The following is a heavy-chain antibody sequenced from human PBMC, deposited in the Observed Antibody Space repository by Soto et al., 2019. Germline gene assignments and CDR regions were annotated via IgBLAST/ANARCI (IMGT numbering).Heavy chain of an antibody. J-gene: IGHJ6*03. CDR3: AREYYDFWSGSFYYYYYYMDV. Sequence: ASVKVSCKASGYTFTSYAMDWVRQAPGQRLEWMGWINAGNGNTKYSQKFQGRVTITRDTSASTAYMELSSLRSEDTAVYYCAREYYDFWSGSFYYYYYYMDVWGKGTTVTVSS. CDR2: INAGNGNT. D-gene: IGHD3-3*01. CDR1: GYTFTSYA. V-gene: IGHV1-3*01.